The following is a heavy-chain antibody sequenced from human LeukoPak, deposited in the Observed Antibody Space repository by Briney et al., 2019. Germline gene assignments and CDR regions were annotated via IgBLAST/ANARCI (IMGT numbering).Heavy chain of an antibody. D-gene: IGHD3-10*01. CDR2: ISHDGINK. Sequence: PGGSLRLSCAVSGLTFSNFKMNWVRQAPGRGLEWVALISHDGINKYYADSVKGRFTISRDNSKNTLYLQMNSLRAEDTAVYYCAKSISMLRGVISDYWGQGTLVTVSS. CDR3: AKSISMLRGVISDY. J-gene: IGHJ4*02. CDR1: GLTFSNFK. V-gene: IGHV3-30*18.